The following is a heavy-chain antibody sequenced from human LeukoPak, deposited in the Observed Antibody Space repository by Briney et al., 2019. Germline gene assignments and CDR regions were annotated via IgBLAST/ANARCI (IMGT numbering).Heavy chain of an antibody. CDR1: GGSISSSSYY. J-gene: IGHJ5*02. Sequence: PSETLSLTCTVSGGSISSSSYYWGWIRQPPGKGLEWIGSIYYSGSTYYNPSLKSRVTISVDTSKNQFSLKLSSVTAADTAVYYCARNSPRYYYGSGSPIRETNWFDPWGQGTLVTVSS. D-gene: IGHD3-10*01. CDR2: IYYSGST. V-gene: IGHV4-39*07. CDR3: ARNSPRYYYGSGSPIRETNWFDP.